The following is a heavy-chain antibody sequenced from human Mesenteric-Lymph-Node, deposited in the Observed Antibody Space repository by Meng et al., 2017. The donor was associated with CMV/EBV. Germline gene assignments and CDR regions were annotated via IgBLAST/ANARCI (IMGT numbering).Heavy chain of an antibody. V-gene: IGHV1-2*02. CDR2: INPNSGGT. D-gene: IGHD2-2*01. J-gene: IGHJ4*02. CDR1: GGTFSSYA. CDR3: ARGFSNVVIPGDY. Sequence: ASVKVSCKASGGTFSSYAISWVRQAPGQGLEWMGWINPNSGGTNYAQKFQGRVTMTRDTSISTAYMELSRLRSDDTAVYYCARGFSNVVIPGDYWGQGTLVTVSS.